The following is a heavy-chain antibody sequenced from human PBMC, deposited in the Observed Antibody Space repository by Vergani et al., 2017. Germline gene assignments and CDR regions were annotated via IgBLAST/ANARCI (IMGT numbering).Heavy chain of an antibody. V-gene: IGHV1-69*02. CDR2: IIPILGIA. J-gene: IGHJ3*02. CDR1: GGTFSSYT. Sequence: QVQLVQSGAEVKKPGSSVKVSCKASGGTFSSYTISWVRQAPGQGLEWMGRIIPILGIANYAQKFQGRVTITADKSTSTAYMELSSLRSEDTAVYYCAIGLRGGDYYDAFDIWGQGTMVTVSS. D-gene: IGHD2-21*01. CDR3: AIGLRGGDYYDAFDI.